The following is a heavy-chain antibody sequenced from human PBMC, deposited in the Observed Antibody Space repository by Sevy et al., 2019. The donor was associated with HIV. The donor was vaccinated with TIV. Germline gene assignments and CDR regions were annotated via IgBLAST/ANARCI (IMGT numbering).Heavy chain of an antibody. CDR2: ITDSGGST. Sequence: GGSLRLSCAASGFTFSNYAMTWVRQAPGKGLEWVSSITDSGGSTYYADSVKGRFTISRDNSKNTLDLQMNSLRAEDTAVYYCAKVHYYDSSGYPVYFDYWGQGTLVTVSS. CDR3: AKVHYYDSSGYPVYFDY. V-gene: IGHV3-23*01. CDR1: GFTFSNYA. J-gene: IGHJ4*02. D-gene: IGHD3-22*01.